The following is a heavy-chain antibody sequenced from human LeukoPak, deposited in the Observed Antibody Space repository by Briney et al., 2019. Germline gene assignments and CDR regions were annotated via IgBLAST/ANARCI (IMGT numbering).Heavy chain of an antibody. D-gene: IGHD3-10*01. CDR2: IIPIFGTA. Sequence: SVKVSCKASGGTFSSYAISWVRQAPGQGLEWMGRIIPIFGTANYAQKFQGRVTITADKSTSTAYMELSSLRSEDTAVYYCARRGLHGSGSYYYYYYMDVWGKGTTATVSS. CDR1: GGTFSSYA. CDR3: ARRGLHGSGSYYYYYYMDV. J-gene: IGHJ6*03. V-gene: IGHV1-69*06.